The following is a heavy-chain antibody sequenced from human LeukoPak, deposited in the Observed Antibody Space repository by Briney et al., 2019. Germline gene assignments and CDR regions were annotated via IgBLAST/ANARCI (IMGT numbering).Heavy chain of an antibody. CDR1: GGTVSSYA. CDR3: ARATVTTFNWFDP. D-gene: IGHD4-17*01. CDR2: IIPTVGTA. V-gene: IGHV1-69*13. J-gene: IGHJ5*02. Sequence: SVKVSCKASGGTVSSYAISWVRQAPGQGLEWMGGIIPTVGTAKYAQKFQGRVTITADESTSTAYMELRSLRSEDTAVYYCARATVTTFNWFDPWGQGTVVTVSS.